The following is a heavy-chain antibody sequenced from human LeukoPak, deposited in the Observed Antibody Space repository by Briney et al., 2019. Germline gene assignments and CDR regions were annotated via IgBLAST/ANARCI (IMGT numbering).Heavy chain of an antibody. D-gene: IGHD1-1*01. CDR3: ARASLQLDY. Sequence: PGGSLRLSRAASGFTVSSNYMTWVRQAPGEGLEWVSTLYNGGSPHYADSVKGLFTISSDKSKNTLFLQMTSLRAEDTAVYYCARASLQLDYWGQGTLVTVSS. J-gene: IGHJ4*02. CDR1: GFTVSSNY. V-gene: IGHV3-53*01. CDR2: LYNGGSP.